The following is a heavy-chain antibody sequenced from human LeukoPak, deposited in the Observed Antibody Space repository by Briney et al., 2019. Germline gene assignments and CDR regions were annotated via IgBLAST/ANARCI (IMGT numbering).Heavy chain of an antibody. CDR3: ARDQMAVAGLNWFDP. Sequence: SETLSLTCTVSGGSISSSSYYWGWIRQPPGKGLEWIGSIYYSGSTYYNPSLKSRVTISVDTSKNQFSLKLSSVTAADTAVYYCARDQMAVAGLNWFDPWGQGTLVTVSS. J-gene: IGHJ5*02. D-gene: IGHD6-19*01. V-gene: IGHV4-39*07. CDR1: GGSISSSSYY. CDR2: IYYSGST.